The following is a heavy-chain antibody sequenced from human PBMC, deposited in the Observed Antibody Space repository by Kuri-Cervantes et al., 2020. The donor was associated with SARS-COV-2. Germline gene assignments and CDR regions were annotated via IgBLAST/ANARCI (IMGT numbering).Heavy chain of an antibody. CDR1: GYTFTGYD. CDR2: MNPKIDIS. CDR3: ARKTRGTFHLDY. V-gene: IGHV1-8*01. D-gene: IGHD1-26*01. J-gene: IGHJ4*02. Sequence: ASVKVSCKASGYTFTGYDINWVRQAPGQGLERVGWMNPKIDISGSVKKFQGRVTMTRDTSTNTAYMELTSLGSQDTAVYYCARKTRGTFHLDYWGPGTPATVSS.